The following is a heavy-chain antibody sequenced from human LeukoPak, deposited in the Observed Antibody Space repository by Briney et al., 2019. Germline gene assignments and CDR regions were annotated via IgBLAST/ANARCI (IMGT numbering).Heavy chain of an antibody. J-gene: IGHJ4*02. Sequence: SETLSLTCTVSGVSISTYSWSWIRQPPGKGLEWIGYISYSGSTSYNPSLRSRVTISVDTSKNQFSLKLSSVTAADTAVYYCARGREMATKTMAPFDYWGQGTLVTVSS. CDR2: ISYSGST. V-gene: IGHV4-59*01. CDR1: GVSISTYS. CDR3: ARGREMATKTMAPFDY. D-gene: IGHD5-24*01.